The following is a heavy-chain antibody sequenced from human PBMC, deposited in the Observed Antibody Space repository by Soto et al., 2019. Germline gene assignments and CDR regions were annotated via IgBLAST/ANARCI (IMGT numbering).Heavy chain of an antibody. CDR1: GGSVSSGSYY. V-gene: IGHV4-61*01. D-gene: IGHD3-22*01. CDR3: ARDRQWLGGNWFDP. CDR2: IYYSGST. J-gene: IGHJ5*02. Sequence: SETLSLTCTVSGGSVSSGSYYGGWIRQPPGKGLEWIGYIYYSGSTNYNPSLKRRATISVDTSKNHFSLKLSSVPAADTAVYYCARDRQWLGGNWFDPWGQGTLVTVSS.